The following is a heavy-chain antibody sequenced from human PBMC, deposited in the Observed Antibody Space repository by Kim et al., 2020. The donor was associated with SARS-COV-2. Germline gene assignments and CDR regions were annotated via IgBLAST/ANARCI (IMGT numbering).Heavy chain of an antibody. D-gene: IGHD3-22*01. CDR2: IYPGDSDT. V-gene: IGHV5-51*01. CDR3: ARGTYYYDSSGSDYFDY. J-gene: IGHJ4*02. Sequence: GESLKISCKGSGYSFTSYWIGWVRQMPGKGLEWMGIIYPGDSDTRYSPSFQGQVTISADKSISTAYLQWSSLKASDTAMYYCARGTYYYDSSGSDYFDYWGQGTLVTVSS. CDR1: GYSFTSYW.